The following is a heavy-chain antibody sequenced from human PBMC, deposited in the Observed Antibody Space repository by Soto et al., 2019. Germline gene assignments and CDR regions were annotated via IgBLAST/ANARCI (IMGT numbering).Heavy chain of an antibody. CDR2: IYYSGST. D-gene: IGHD4-17*01. J-gene: IGHJ4*02. CDR3: ARDENYGLDY. CDR1: GGSISSGGYY. Sequence: QVQLQESGPGLVKPSQTLSLTCTVSGGSISSGGYYWSWIRQHPGKGLEWIGYIYYSGSTYYNPSPQSRVTISVDTSKNQFALKLSSVTAADTAVYYCARDENYGLDYWGQGTLVTVSS. V-gene: IGHV4-31*03.